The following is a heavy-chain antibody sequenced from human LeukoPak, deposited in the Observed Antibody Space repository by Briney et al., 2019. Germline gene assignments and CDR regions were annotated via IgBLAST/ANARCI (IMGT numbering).Heavy chain of an antibody. Sequence: SGTLSLTCTVSGGSISSSSYYWGWIRQPPGKGLEWIGSIYYSGSTYYNPSLKSRVTISVDTSKNQFSLKLSSVTAADTAVYYCASRGGRSLSGAFDYWGQGTLVTVSS. D-gene: IGHD3-16*01. CDR3: ASRGGRSLSGAFDY. CDR1: GGSISSSSYY. V-gene: IGHV4-39*07. CDR2: IYYSGST. J-gene: IGHJ4*02.